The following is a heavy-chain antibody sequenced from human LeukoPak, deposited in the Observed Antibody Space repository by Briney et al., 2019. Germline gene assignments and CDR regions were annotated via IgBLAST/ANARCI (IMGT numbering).Heavy chain of an antibody. CDR1: GYSISSGYY. Sequence: SETLSLTCAVSGYSISSGYYWGWIRQPPGKGLEWIGSIYHSGSTYYNPSLKSRVTILVDTSKNQFSLKLSSVTAADTAVYYCASYDFWSGYYGRENNWFDPWGQGTLVTVSS. CDR2: IYHSGST. CDR3: ASYDFWSGYYGRENNWFDP. D-gene: IGHD3-3*01. V-gene: IGHV4-38-2*01. J-gene: IGHJ5*02.